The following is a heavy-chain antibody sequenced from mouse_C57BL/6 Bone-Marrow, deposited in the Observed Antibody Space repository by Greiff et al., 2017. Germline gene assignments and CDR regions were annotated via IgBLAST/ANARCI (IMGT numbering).Heavy chain of an antibody. CDR2: ISSGGSYT. V-gene: IGHV5-6*01. J-gene: IGHJ3*01. D-gene: IGHD3-3*01. CDR1: GFTFSSYG. Sequence: EVQLVESGGDLVKPGGSLKLSCAASGFTFSSYGMSWVRQTPDQRLEWVATISSGGSYTYYPDSVKGRFTISRDNAKNTLYLQMSSLKSEDTAMYYCARRRAETYWGQGTLVTVSA. CDR3: ARRRAETY.